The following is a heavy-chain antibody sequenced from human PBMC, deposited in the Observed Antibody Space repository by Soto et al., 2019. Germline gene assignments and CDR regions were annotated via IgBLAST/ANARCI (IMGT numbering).Heavy chain of an antibody. J-gene: IGHJ4*02. CDR3: ARLEYSSSLFPALDY. V-gene: IGHV4-59*08. Sequence: LSLTCTVSGGSISSYYWSWIRQPPGKGLEWIGYIYYSGSTNYNPSLKSRVTISVDTSKNQFSLKLSSVTAADTAVYYCARLEYSSSLFPALDYWGQGTLVTVSS. CDR2: IYYSGST. D-gene: IGHD6-13*01. CDR1: GGSISSYY.